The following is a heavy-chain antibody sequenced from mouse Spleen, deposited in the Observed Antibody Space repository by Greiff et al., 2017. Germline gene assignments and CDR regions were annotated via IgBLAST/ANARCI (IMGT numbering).Heavy chain of an antibody. CDR2: IWGGGST. V-gene: IGHV2-9*01. CDR1: GFSLTSYG. Sequence: VQLQQSGPGLVAPSQSLSITCTVSGFSLTSYGVGWVRQPPGKGLEWLGVIWGGGSTNYNSALMSRLSISKDNSKSQVFLKMNSLQTDDTAMYYCAKHEKDDYDVTWFAYWGQGTLVTVSA. CDR3: AKHEKDDYDVTWFAY. J-gene: IGHJ3*01. D-gene: IGHD2-4*01.